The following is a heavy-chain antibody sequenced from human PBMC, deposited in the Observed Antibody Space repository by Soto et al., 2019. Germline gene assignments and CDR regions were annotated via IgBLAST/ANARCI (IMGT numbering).Heavy chain of an antibody. CDR2: IYWDDDK. V-gene: IGHV2-5*02. J-gene: IGHJ4*02. D-gene: IGHD5-18*01. CDR3: AHRGYMYGNWDHGYFDY. Sequence: QITLKESGPTRVKPTQTLALTCTFSGFSLTTSGVGVGWIRQTPGKAPEWLAVIYWDDDKRYNPSLKNRLTITKDTSKNEVVLIMADMDPVDTGTFFCAHRGYMYGNWDHGYFDYWGQGTLVTVSS. CDR1: GFSLTTSGVG.